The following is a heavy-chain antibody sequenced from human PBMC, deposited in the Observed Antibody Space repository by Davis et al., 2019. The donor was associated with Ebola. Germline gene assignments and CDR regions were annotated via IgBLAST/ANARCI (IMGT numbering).Heavy chain of an antibody. V-gene: IGHV3-72*01. J-gene: IGHJ4*02. D-gene: IGHD1-20*01. CDR3: TLTVGSFDY. Sequence: GGSLRLSCAASGFTLSSHEMNWVRQAPGKGLEWVSRIGNKDNTHIIEYAASVKGRFTISRDDSKNSLYLQMDSLKTEDTAVYYCTLTVGSFDYWGQGTLVTVSS. CDR1: GFTLSSHE. CDR2: IGNKDNTHII.